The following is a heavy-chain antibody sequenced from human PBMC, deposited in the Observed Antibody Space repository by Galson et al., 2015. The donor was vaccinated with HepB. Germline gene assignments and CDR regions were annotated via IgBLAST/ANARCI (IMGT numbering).Heavy chain of an antibody. V-gene: IGHV3-53*01. CDR2: INVGGDT. D-gene: IGHD5-12*01. Sequence: SLRLSCADSGFIVSSNYMSWVRQAPGKGLERVSVINVGGDTYYADSVKGRFTISRDNSKNTVYLQMNNLRAEDTAMYYCARGYSKSWFSGLGYWGQGTLVTVSS. CDR1: GFIVSSNY. J-gene: IGHJ4*02. CDR3: ARGYSKSWFSGLGY.